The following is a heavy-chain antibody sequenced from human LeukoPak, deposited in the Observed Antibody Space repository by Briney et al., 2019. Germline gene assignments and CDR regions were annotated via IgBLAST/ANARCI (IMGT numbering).Heavy chain of an antibody. CDR3: ARAARIAVAGTYPDY. J-gene: IGHJ4*02. D-gene: IGHD6-19*01. V-gene: IGHV3-48*03. Sequence: GGSLRLSCAASGFTFSSYEMNWVRQAPGKGLEWASYIGSSGSTIYYADSVMGRFTISRDNAKNSLYLQMNSLGAEDTAVYYCARAARIAVAGTYPDYWGQGTLVTVSS. CDR2: IGSSGSTI. CDR1: GFTFSSYE.